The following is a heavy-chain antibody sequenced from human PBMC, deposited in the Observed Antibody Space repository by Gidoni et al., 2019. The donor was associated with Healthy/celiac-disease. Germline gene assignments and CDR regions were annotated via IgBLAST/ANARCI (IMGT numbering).Heavy chain of an antibody. Sequence: QVQLQQWGAGLLKPSETLSLTCAVYGGSFSGYYWSWIRQPPGKGLEWIGDINHSGNTNSNPSLKSRVTISVDTSKNQFSLKLSSVTAADTAVYYCATTGYQLNGNYFDYWGQGTLVTVSS. D-gene: IGHD2-15*01. V-gene: IGHV4-34*01. J-gene: IGHJ4*02. CDR3: ATTGYQLNGNYFDY. CDR2: INHSGNT. CDR1: GGSFSGYY.